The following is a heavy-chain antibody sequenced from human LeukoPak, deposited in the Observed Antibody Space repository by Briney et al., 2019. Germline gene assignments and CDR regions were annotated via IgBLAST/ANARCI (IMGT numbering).Heavy chain of an antibody. Sequence: SQTLSLTCTVSGGSISSGGYYWSWIRQPPGKGLEWIGYIYHSGSTYYNPSLKSRVTISVDRSKNQFSLKLSSVTAADTAVYYCARDQPHNGQGFYYYMDVWGKGTTVAVPS. J-gene: IGHJ6*03. CDR3: ARDQPHNGQGFYYYMDV. V-gene: IGHV4-30-2*01. D-gene: IGHD2-8*01. CDR1: GGSISSGGYY. CDR2: IYHSGST.